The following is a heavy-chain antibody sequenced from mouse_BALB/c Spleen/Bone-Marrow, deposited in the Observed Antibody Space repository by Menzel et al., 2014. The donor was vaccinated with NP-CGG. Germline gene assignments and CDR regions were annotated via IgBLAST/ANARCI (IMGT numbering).Heavy chain of an antibody. CDR1: GFTFTDYY. D-gene: IGHD2-4*01. V-gene: IGHV7-3*02. Sequence: EVNVVESGGGLVQPGGSLRLSCAPSGFTFTDYYMSWVRQPPGKALEWLGFIRNKANGYTTEYSASVKGRFTISRDNSQSILYLQMNTLRAEDSATYYCARDINYDIYWYFDVWGAGTTVTVSS. J-gene: IGHJ1*01. CDR2: IRNKANGYTT. CDR3: ARDINYDIYWYFDV.